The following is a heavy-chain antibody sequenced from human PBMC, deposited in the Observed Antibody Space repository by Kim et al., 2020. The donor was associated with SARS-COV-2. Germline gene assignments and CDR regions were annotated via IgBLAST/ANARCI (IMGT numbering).Heavy chain of an antibody. CDR3: ARLPGF. J-gene: IGHJ4*02. V-gene: IGHV4-59*08. Sequence: SETLSLTCTVSGGSISSYYWSWIRQPPGKGLEWIGYIYYSGSTNYNPSLKSRVTISVDTSKNQFSLKLISVTAADTAVYYCARLPGFWGQGTLVTVSS. CDR2: IYYSGST. CDR1: GGSISSYY.